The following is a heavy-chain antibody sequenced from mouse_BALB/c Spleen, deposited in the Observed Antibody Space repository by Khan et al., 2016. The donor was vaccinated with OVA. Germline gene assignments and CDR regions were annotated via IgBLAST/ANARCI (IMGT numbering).Heavy chain of an antibody. V-gene: IGHV3-2*02. CDR3: ARSLYYSYGYALDC. CDR2: ISSTGGT. J-gene: IGHJ4*01. D-gene: IGHD2-14*01. Sequence: QLEESGPGLVKPSQSLSLTCTVTGYSITSDYAWNWIRQFPGNKLEWMGYISSTGGTSYNPSIKSRISITRDSSKKQFFLQLKSVTAEDTATYYCARSLYYSYGYALDCWGRGTLVTVSS. CDR1: GYSITSDYA.